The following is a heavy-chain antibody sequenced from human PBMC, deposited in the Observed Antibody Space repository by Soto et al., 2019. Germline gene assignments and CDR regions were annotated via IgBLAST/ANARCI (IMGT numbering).Heavy chain of an antibody. Sequence: GGSLRLSCAASGFTFSSYWMHWVRQAPGKGLVWVSVIYSGGTTYYADSVKGRFTISRDNSKNTLYLQMNSLRAEDTAVHYCARNGDSSDYRGWFDPWGQGTLVTVS. D-gene: IGHD3-22*01. V-gene: IGHV3-66*01. J-gene: IGHJ5*02. CDR3: ARNGDSSDYRGWFDP. CDR2: IYSGGTT. CDR1: GFTFSSYW.